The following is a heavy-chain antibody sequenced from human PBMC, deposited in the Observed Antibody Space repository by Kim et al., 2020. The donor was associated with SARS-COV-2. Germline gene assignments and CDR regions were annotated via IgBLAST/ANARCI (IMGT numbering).Heavy chain of an antibody. D-gene: IGHD2-2*02. V-gene: IGHV4-39*01. CDR3: ARSPPYRGYDHGMDV. J-gene: IGHJ6*02. Sequence: PSLKSRVTLAVDMSKNQFSLKLSSVTDADTAVYYCARSPPYRGYDHGMDVWGQGTTVTVSS.